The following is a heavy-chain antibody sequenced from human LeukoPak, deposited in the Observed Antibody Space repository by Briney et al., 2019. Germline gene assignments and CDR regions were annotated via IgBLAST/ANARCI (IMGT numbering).Heavy chain of an antibody. J-gene: IGHJ4*02. D-gene: IGHD3-10*01. V-gene: IGHV4-59*01. Sequence: SETLSLTCSVSGASSGTNYWSWIRPAPGKGLEWIGYIYYSGGTNDNPTLKGRVTISADTSKNQFSLNLRSVTAADTAVYYCAKGHGSGTFYRGLFDSWGQGIPVTVSS. CDR1: GASSGTNY. CDR2: IYYSGGT. CDR3: AKGHGSGTFYRGLFDS.